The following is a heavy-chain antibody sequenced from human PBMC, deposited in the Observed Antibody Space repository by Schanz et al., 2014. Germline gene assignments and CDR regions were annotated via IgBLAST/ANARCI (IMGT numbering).Heavy chain of an antibody. Sequence: QVQLQQWGAGLLKPSETLSLTCAVSGGSFSGYYWSWIRQPPDTGLEWIGEINQSGDTNYNPSLKSRVTISVDASNNQCSLKLRSVTAADTAVYYCARLYCSTPGCYVSPNGFAKDYWGQGTLXTVSS. J-gene: IGHJ4*02. CDR2: INQSGDT. V-gene: IGHV4-34*01. CDR3: ARLYCSTPGCYVSPNGFAKDY. CDR1: GGSFSGYY. D-gene: IGHD2-2*01.